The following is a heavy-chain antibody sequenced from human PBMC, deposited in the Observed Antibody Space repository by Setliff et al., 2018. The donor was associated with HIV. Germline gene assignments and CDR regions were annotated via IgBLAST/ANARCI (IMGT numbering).Heavy chain of an antibody. CDR1: GYTFATYD. V-gene: IGHV1-8*02. CDR2: MNPYSGNS. D-gene: IGHD3-22*01. Sequence: ASVKVSCKPSGYTFATYDINWVRQAAGQGLVWMGWMNPYSGNSGYAQRFHGRLTMIRDTSRGTAHMELRSLRSDDTAVYYCARGRGNITHFYDTSGYFVHWGQGALVT. CDR3: ARGRGNITHFYDTSGYFVH. J-gene: IGHJ4*02.